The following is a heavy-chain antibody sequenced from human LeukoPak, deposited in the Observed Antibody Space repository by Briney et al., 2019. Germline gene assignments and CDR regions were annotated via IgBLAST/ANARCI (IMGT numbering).Heavy chain of an antibody. CDR2: ISNSGTTV. J-gene: IGHJ6*03. V-gene: IGHV3-11*04. CDR1: GFTFRDYY. Sequence: GGSLRLSCAASGFTFRDYYMSWIRQAPGKGLEWLSYISNSGTTVDYSDSVLGRFTISRDNAKKSVFLQLDSLRAEDTAVYYCVRGSSYGYDYNYMDVWGKGTTVTVSS. D-gene: IGHD5-18*01. CDR3: VRGSSYGYDYNYMDV.